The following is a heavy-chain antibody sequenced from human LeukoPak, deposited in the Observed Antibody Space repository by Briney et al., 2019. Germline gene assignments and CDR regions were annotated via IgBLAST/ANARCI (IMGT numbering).Heavy chain of an antibody. CDR1: GFPFSTYG. J-gene: IGHJ3*02. D-gene: IGHD3-22*01. V-gene: IGHV3-33*06. CDR3: AKELPVSYDSSGNDAFDI. Sequence: GRSLRLSCAASGFPFSTYGLHWVRQAPGKGLEWVAVIWYDGSNKYYADSVKGRFTISRDNSKNTLYLQMNSLRAEDTAVYYCAKELPVSYDSSGNDAFDIWGQGTMVTVSS. CDR2: IWYDGSNK.